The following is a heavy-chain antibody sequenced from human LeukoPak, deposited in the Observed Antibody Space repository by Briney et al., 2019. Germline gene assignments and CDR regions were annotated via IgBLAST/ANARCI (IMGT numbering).Heavy chain of an antibody. CDR2: ITDSDDKT. CDR3: ARGISYPDY. V-gene: IGHV3-23*01. CDR1: GLSLSTYG. Sequence: GESLRLSCAASGLSLSTYGMTWVRQGPGKGLEWVSAITDSDDKTYYADSVKGRFTISRDRSKNTLYLHLNCLRVEDTAVYYCARGISYPDYWGQGTLVIVSS. D-gene: IGHD1-26*01. J-gene: IGHJ4*02.